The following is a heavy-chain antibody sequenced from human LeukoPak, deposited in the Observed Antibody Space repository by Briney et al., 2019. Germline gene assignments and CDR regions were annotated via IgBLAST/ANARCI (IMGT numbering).Heavy chain of an antibody. J-gene: IGHJ4*02. CDR2: IYENGGTT. CDR1: GFTFRSHA. CDR3: AKDGGLWVSAHWGDS. Sequence: QTGGSLRLSCVGSGFTFRSHAMSWVRQAPEKGLEFVSGIYENGGTTYYADSVKGRFSISRDNSKNTLYLQMDSLRGEDTAVYYCAKDGGLWVSAHWGDSWGRGTLVTVSS. D-gene: IGHD7-27*01. V-gene: IGHV3-23*01.